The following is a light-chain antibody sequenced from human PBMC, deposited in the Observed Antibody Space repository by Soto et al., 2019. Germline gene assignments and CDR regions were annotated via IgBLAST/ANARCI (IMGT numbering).Light chain of an antibody. V-gene: IGLV2-14*01. Sequence: QSALTQPASVSGSPGQSITISCTGTSSDVGAYNYVSWYQQHPGKVPKLMIYDVSNRPSGVSNRFSGSKSGNRASLTISGLQDEEEADYYCVSYTTGSTWVFGGGTKLTVL. CDR2: DVS. J-gene: IGLJ3*02. CDR1: SSDVGAYNY. CDR3: VSYTTGSTWV.